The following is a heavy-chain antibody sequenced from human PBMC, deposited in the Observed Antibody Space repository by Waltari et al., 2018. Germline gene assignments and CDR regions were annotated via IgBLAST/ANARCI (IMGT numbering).Heavy chain of an antibody. V-gene: IGHV3-74*01. D-gene: IGHD3-22*01. CDR1: GFTFRRSW. CDR2: ISSDGSST. CDR3: ARVATKTYSSPVPGRPYYYGMDV. J-gene: IGHJ6*02. Sequence: EEQLVESGGGLAQPGESLRLPCAASGFTFRRSWMGWVRQAQGRGLVWFSRISSDGSSTTYADSVKGRFTISRDNAKNTLYVQMNRLRAEDTAVYYCARVATKTYSSPVPGRPYYYGMDVWGQGTTVTVSS.